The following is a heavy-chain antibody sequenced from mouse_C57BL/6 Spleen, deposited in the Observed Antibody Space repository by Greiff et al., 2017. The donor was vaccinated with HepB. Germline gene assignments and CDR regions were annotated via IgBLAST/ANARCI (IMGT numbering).Heavy chain of an antibody. CDR3: ARGSFTTVVAYEDAMDY. Sequence: VQLQQSGAELAKPGASVKLSCKASGYTFTSYWMHWVKQRPGQGLEWIGYINPSSGYTKYNQKFKDKATLTADKSSSTAYMQLSSLTYEDSAVYYSARGSFTTVVAYEDAMDYWGQGTSITVSS. CDR1: GYTFTSYW. CDR2: INPSSGYT. V-gene: IGHV1-7*01. D-gene: IGHD1-1*01. J-gene: IGHJ4*01.